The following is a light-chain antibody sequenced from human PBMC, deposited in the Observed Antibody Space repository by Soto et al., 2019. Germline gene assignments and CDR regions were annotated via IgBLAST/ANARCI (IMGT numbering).Light chain of an antibody. V-gene: IGLV2-14*01. CDR2: EVI. CDR3: SSYRNSSTVFYV. Sequence: QSALTQPASVSGSPGQSITISCTGTSSDVGGYNYVSWYQQHPGKAPKLMIYEVINRPSGVSNRFSGSKSGNTASLTISGLQAEDEADYYCSSYRNSSTVFYVFGTGTKLTVL. CDR1: SSDVGGYNY. J-gene: IGLJ1*01.